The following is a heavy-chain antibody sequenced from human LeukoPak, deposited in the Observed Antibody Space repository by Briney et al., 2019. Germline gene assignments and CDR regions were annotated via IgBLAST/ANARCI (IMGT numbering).Heavy chain of an antibody. CDR2: SGSSTI. D-gene: IGHD3-3*01. V-gene: IGHV3-48*04. CDR1: GFTFSSYW. J-gene: IGHJ4*02. Sequence: GGSLRLSCAASGFTFSSYWMSWVRQAPGKGLEWVTSGSSTIYYPDSVKGRFTISRDNAKNSLYLQMNSLRAEDTAIYYCARPLRESGYFYFDYWGQGTLVTVSS. CDR3: ARPLRESGYFYFDY.